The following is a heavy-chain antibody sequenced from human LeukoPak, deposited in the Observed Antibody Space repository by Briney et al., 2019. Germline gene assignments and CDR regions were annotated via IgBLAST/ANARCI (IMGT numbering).Heavy chain of an antibody. Sequence: GGSLRLSCAASGFTFSSYGMHWVRQAPGKGLEWVAVIWYDGSNKYYADSVKGRFTISRDNSKNTLYLPMNSLRAEDTAVYYCAKDTGYSSSWYYSYFDYWGQGTLVTVSS. CDR3: AKDTGYSSSWYYSYFDY. D-gene: IGHD6-13*01. CDR1: GFTFSSYG. CDR2: IWYDGSNK. J-gene: IGHJ4*02. V-gene: IGHV3-33*06.